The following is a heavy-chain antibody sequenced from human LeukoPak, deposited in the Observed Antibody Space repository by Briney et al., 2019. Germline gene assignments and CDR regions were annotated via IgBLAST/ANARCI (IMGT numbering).Heavy chain of an antibody. D-gene: IGHD2/OR15-2a*01. V-gene: IGHV4-59*12. J-gene: IGHJ6*03. CDR1: GGSISNYY. CDR3: ARLSAGPRPYYYYYYMDV. CDR2: IFYSGNT. Sequence: SETLSLTCTVSGGSISNYYWSWIRQPPGKGLEWIGYIFYSGNTNYNPSLKSRVAISVDTSKNQFSLKLSSVTAADTAVYYCARLSAGPRPYYYYYYMDVWGKGTTVTISS.